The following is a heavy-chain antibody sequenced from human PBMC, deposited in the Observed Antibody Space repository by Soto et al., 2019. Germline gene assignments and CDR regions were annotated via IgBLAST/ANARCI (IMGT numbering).Heavy chain of an antibody. CDR2: INPNSGGT. J-gene: IGHJ4*02. V-gene: IGHV1-2*04. CDR3: ARMVRVTMVRGYYFDY. Sequence: QVQLVQSGAEVKKPGASVKVSCKASGYTFTGYYMHWVRQAPGQGLEWMGWINPNSGGTNYAQKFQGWVTMTRDTSISTAYMELSRLRSDDTAVYYCARMVRVTMVRGYYFDYWGQGTLVTVSS. CDR1: GYTFTGYY. D-gene: IGHD3-10*01.